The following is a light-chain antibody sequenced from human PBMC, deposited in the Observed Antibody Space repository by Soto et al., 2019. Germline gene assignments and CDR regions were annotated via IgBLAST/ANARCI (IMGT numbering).Light chain of an antibody. V-gene: IGKV1-17*02. CDR3: LQHNSFPRT. CDR1: QGIRID. Sequence: DIQMTQSPSSLSAFVGDRVTITCRASQGIRIDLGWFQQKPGNAPNRPIYGASSLTSGVPSRFSGRGSGTEFTLTISNLQPEDFATYYCLQHNSFPRTFGQGTKVDI. J-gene: IGKJ1*01. CDR2: GAS.